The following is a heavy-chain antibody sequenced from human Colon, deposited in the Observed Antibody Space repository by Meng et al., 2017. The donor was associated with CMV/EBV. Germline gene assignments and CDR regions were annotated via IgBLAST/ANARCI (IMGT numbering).Heavy chain of an antibody. CDR3: ARGWPNTNDPNKSDNWFDP. CDR1: GGSINSGGYY. CDR2: IYYSGST. D-gene: IGHD2-8*01. Sequence: SCTVPGGSINSGGYYWSWIRQHPGKGLEWIGYIYYSGSTAYNPSLRSRVTISLDMSKNQFSLELNSMTAADTAVYYCARGWPNTNDPNKSDNWFDPWGQGILVTVSS. V-gene: IGHV4-31*02. J-gene: IGHJ5*02.